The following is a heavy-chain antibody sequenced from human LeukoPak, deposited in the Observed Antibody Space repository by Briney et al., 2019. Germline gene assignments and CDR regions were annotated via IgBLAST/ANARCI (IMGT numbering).Heavy chain of an antibody. V-gene: IGHV4-31*03. CDR3: ARGRGYYDPFDP. D-gene: IGHD3-22*01. J-gene: IGHJ5*02. Sequence: SETLSLTCTVSGGPISSGGYYWSWIRQHPGKGLEWIGYIYYSGSTYYSPSLKNRVTISVDTSKNQFSLKLSSVTAADTAVYYCARGRGYYDPFDPWGQGTLVTVSS. CDR1: GGPISSGGYY. CDR2: IYYSGST.